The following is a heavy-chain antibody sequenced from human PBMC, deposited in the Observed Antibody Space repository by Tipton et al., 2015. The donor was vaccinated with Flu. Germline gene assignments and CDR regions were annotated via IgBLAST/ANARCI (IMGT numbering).Heavy chain of an antibody. CDR2: TYYRSKWYN. V-gene: IGHV6-1*01. CDR1: GDSVSSNSAA. Sequence: GLVKPSQTLSLTCAISGDSVSSNSAAWSWIRQSPSRGLEWLGRTYYRSKWYNDYAVSVKSRITINPDTSKNQYSLQLNSVTPEDTAVYYCARDLRGVLLSDYNIGLGHNAYFGMDVWGQWATVTVS. D-gene: IGHD4-11*01. J-gene: IGHJ6*02. CDR3: ARDLRGVLLSDYNIGLGHNAYFGMDV.